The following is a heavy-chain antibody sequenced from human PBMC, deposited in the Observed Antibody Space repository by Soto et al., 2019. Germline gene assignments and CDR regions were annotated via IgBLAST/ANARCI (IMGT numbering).Heavy chain of an antibody. CDR1: GGSISSYY. CDR3: ARSYRRGMDV. CDR2: IYYSGST. J-gene: IGHJ6*02. D-gene: IGHD3-16*01. V-gene: IGHV4-59*01. Sequence: QVQLQESGPGLVKPSETLSLTCTVSGGSISSYYWSWIRQPPGKGLEWIGYIYYSGSTNYNPSLKGRVTISVDPSRNQFSLKLSSVTAADTAVFCCARSYRRGMDVWGQGTTVTVSS.